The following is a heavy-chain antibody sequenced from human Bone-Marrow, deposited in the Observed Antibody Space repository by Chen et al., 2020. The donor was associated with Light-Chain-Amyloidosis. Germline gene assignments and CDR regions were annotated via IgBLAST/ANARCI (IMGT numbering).Heavy chain of an antibody. Sequence: EVQLEQSGPEVKKPGESLKISCKGSGYTFPNYWIGWVRQMPGKGLEWMGVNYPDDSDASYSPSFEGQVTISADKSITPAYLQWRSLKASDTAMYYCARRRDGYNFDYWGQGTLVTVSS. D-gene: IGHD5-12*01. V-gene: IGHV5-51*01. CDR2: NYPDDSDA. J-gene: IGHJ4*02. CDR1: GYTFPNYW. CDR3: ARRRDGYNFDY.